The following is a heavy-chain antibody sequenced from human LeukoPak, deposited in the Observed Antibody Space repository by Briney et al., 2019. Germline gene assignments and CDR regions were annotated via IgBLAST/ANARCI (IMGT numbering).Heavy chain of an antibody. CDR3: ARGFRSVTTWGYFDY. V-gene: IGHV3-66*01. CDR2: IYSGGGT. CDR1: GFTVSTNY. D-gene: IGHD4-17*01. J-gene: IGHJ4*02. Sequence: GGSLRLSCAASGFTVSTNYMSWVRQAPGKGLEWVPLIYSGGGTYYADSVKGRFTISRDNSRNTLSLQMNSLRVDDTAVYYCARGFRSVTTWGYFDYWGQGALVTVSS.